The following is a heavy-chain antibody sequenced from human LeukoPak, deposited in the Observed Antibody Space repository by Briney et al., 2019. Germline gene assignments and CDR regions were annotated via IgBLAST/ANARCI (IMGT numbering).Heavy chain of an antibody. CDR3: ARTGYGDYVDL. D-gene: IGHD4-17*01. J-gene: IGHJ4*02. Sequence: GGSLRLSCSASGFTFSSYEMNWVRQAPGKGLEWISYITGSGDTIYYADSVKGRFTISRDNAKNSLYLQMNSLRAEDTAVYYCARTGYGDYVDLWGQGTLVTVSS. V-gene: IGHV3-48*03. CDR1: GFTFSSYE. CDR2: ITGSGDTI.